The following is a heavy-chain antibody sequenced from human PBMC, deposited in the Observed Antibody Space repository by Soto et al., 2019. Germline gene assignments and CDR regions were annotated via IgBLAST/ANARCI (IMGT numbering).Heavy chain of an antibody. J-gene: IGHJ6*02. Sequence: SETLSLTCAIYGGSFSGYYWSWIRQPPGKGLEWIGEINHSGSTNYNPSLKSRVTISVDTSKNQFSLKLSSVTAADTAVYYCARARLWFPYGMDVWGQGTTVTVSS. D-gene: IGHD3-10*01. CDR3: ARARLWFPYGMDV. CDR1: GGSFSGYY. V-gene: IGHV4-34*01. CDR2: INHSGST.